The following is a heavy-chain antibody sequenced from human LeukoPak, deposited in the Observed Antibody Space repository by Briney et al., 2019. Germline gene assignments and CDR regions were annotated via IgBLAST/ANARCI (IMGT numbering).Heavy chain of an antibody. V-gene: IGHV4-59*01. Sequence: PSETLSLTCTVSGGSMSSYYWSWIRQPPGKGLEWIAYIYYSGSTNYNPSLKSRVTISVDTSKNQFSLKLSSVTAADTAEYYCARGRCTSTSCFAGDYGMDVWGQGTTVTVSS. CDR2: IYYSGST. D-gene: IGHD2-2*01. J-gene: IGHJ6*02. CDR3: ARGRCTSTSCFAGDYGMDV. CDR1: GGSMSSYY.